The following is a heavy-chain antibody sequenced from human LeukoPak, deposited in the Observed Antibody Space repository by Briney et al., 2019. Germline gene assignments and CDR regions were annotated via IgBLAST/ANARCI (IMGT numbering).Heavy chain of an antibody. J-gene: IGHJ4*02. Sequence: GGSLRLSCAASGFTFDTYAMSWVRQAPGKGLEWVSVISGSGAGTYYADSVKGRFAISRDNSKSTLYLQMNSLRAEDTAVYYCAKGGGNSGWYYYWGQGTLVTVSS. D-gene: IGHD6-19*01. V-gene: IGHV3-23*01. CDR1: GFTFDTYA. CDR2: ISGSGAGT. CDR3: AKGGGNSGWYYY.